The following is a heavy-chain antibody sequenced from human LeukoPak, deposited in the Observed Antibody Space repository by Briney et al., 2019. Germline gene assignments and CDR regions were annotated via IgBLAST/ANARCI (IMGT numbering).Heavy chain of an antibody. CDR2: IRRKAHGGTT. CDR1: GFTFGDYA. CDR3: TRVTYYYDNSGYFLFDS. V-gene: IGHV3-49*04. D-gene: IGHD3-22*01. J-gene: IGHJ4*02. Sequence: GGSLRLSCTTSGFTFGDYAMSWVRQAPGKGLEWVSFIRRKAHGGTTEYAASVKGRSSSSRDDSKSIAYLQMNSLKTEDTAVYFCTRVTYYYDNSGYFLFDSGGQGSLVTVSS.